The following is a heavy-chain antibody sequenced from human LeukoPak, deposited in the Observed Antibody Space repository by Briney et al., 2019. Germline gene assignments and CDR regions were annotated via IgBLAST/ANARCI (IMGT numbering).Heavy chain of an antibody. CDR1: GVSISSGDYY. V-gene: IGHV4-39*07. CDR2: INHSGST. CDR3: ARGPVSGL. D-gene: IGHD3-10*01. J-gene: IGHJ2*01. Sequence: PSETLSLTCTVTGVSISSGDYYWSWIRQPPGKGLEWIGEINHSGSTNYNPSLKSRVTISVDTSKNQFSLKLSSVTAADTAVYYCARGPVSGLWGRGTLVTVSS.